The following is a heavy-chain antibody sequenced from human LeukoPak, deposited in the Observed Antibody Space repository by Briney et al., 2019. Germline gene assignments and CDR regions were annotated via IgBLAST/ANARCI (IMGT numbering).Heavy chain of an antibody. Sequence: GESLKISCKGSGYGFTNYWIGWVRQMPGKGLEWMGITYPGDSDTRYSQSFQGQVTISADKSISTAYLQWSSLKASDTAIYYCARHKGFSSAWYADYWGQGTLVTVAS. CDR3: ARHKGFSSAWYADY. J-gene: IGHJ4*02. D-gene: IGHD6-19*01. V-gene: IGHV5-51*01. CDR1: GYGFTNYW. CDR2: TYPGDSDT.